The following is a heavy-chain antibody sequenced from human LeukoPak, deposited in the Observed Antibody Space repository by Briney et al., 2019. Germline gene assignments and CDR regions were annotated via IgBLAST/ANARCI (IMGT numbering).Heavy chain of an antibody. J-gene: IGHJ4*02. Sequence: SETLSLTCTVSGGSISSYYWSWIRQPAGKGLEWIGRIYTSGSTNYDPSLKSRVTMSVDTSKNQFSLKLSSVTAADTAVYYCARAGYYYDGSGYYYADYWGQGTLVTVSS. CDR2: IYTSGST. CDR3: ARAGYYYDGSGYYYADY. CDR1: GGSISSYY. V-gene: IGHV4-4*07. D-gene: IGHD3-22*01.